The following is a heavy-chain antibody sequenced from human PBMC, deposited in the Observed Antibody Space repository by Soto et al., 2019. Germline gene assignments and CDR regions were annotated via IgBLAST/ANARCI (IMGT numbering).Heavy chain of an antibody. V-gene: IGHV3-30-3*01. J-gene: IGHJ5*02. Sequence: GGSLRLSCAASGFTFSSYAMHWVRQAPGKGLEWVAVISYDGSNKYYADSVKGRFTISRDNSKNTLYLQMNSLRAEDTAVYYCARDADYDFWSGSPPRNWFAPWGQGTLVTVSS. CDR1: GFTFSSYA. CDR3: ARDADYDFWSGSPPRNWFAP. CDR2: ISYDGSNK. D-gene: IGHD3-3*01.